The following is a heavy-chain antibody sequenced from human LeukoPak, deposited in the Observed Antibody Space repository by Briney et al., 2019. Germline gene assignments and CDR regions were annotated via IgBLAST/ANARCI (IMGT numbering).Heavy chain of an antibody. J-gene: IGHJ6*03. Sequence: ASVKVSCKASGYTFTSYYMHWVRQAPGQGLEWMGIINPSGGSTSYAQKFQGRVTTTADESTSTAYMELSSLRSEDTAVYYCARAKYYYGSGSYAGPPYYYYYMDVWGKGTTVTISS. CDR2: INPSGGST. V-gene: IGHV1-46*01. CDR1: GYTFTSYY. CDR3: ARAKYYYGSGSYAGPPYYYYYMDV. D-gene: IGHD3-10*01.